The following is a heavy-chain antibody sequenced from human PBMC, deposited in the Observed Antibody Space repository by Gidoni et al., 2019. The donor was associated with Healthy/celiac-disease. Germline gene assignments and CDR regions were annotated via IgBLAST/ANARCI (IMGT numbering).Heavy chain of an antibody. J-gene: IGHJ3*02. CDR3: AHRRITMVRGVIGFYGAFDI. CDR1: GFSLSTSGVG. V-gene: IGHV2-5*01. Sequence: QITLTESGPTLVKPTQTLTLTCTFSGFSLSTSGVGVGWIRQPPGKALEWLALIYWNDDKRYSPSLKSRLSITKDTSKNQVVLTMTNMDPVDTATYYCAHRRITMVRGVIGFYGAFDIWGQGTMVTVSS. D-gene: IGHD3-10*01. CDR2: IYWNDDK.